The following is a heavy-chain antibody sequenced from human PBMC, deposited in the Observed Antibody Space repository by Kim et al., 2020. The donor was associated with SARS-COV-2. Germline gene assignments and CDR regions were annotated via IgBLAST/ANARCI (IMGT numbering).Heavy chain of an antibody. Sequence: GGSLRLSCAAFGFTFSSHWMSWVRQAPGKGLEWVANIKQDGSEKTYVDSVKGRFTISRDNAKNSLYLQVNSLRAEDTAVYFCAREGLSYAFYFWGHGTM. V-gene: IGHV3-7*01. CDR1: GFTFSSHW. D-gene: IGHD2-21*02. J-gene: IGHJ3*01. CDR2: IKQDGSEK. CDR3: AREGLSYAFYF.